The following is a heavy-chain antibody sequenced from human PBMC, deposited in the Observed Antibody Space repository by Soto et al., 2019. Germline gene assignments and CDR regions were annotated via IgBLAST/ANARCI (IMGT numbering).Heavy chain of an antibody. CDR1: GFPFSTSG. CDR3: AKGTGGRPAYQNFHFYDYMDV. J-gene: IGHJ6*02. V-gene: IGHV3-30*18. CDR2: ISDDGTNK. Sequence: PGGSLRLSCKGSGFPFSTSGMYWVRQAPGKGLEWVAVISDDGTNKNYEDSVKGRFTVSRDSSKNTLYLQMNSLRVEDTAMYYCAKGTGGRPAYQNFHFYDYMDVWGQGTTVTVSS. D-gene: IGHD2-2*01.